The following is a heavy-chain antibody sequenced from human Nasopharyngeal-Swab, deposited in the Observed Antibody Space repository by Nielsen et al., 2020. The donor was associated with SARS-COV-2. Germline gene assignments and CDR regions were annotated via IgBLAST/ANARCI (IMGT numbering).Heavy chain of an antibody. V-gene: IGHV1-2*06. J-gene: IGHJ3*02. D-gene: IGHD3-22*01. CDR2: INPSSGGT. Sequence: ASVKVSCKASGYTFTGYYMHWVRQAPGQGLEWMGRINPSSGGTNYAQKFQGRVTMTRDTSISTAYMELSRLRSDDTAVYYCARSSYYYDSSGYSRHAFDIWGQGTMVTVSS. CDR3: ARSSYYYDSSGYSRHAFDI. CDR1: GYTFTGYY.